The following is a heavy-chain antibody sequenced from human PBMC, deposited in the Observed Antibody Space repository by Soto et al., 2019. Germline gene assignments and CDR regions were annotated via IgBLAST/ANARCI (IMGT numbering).Heavy chain of an antibody. V-gene: IGHV4-39*01. J-gene: IGHJ6*02. Sequence: SETLSLTCTVSGGSISSSSYYWGWIRQPPGKGLEWIGSIYYSGSTYYNPSLKSRVTISVDTSKNQFSLKLSSVTAADTAVYYCARLDYYDSSGPNTYYYYGMDVWGQGTTVTVSS. CDR2: IYYSGST. CDR1: GGSISSSSYY. CDR3: ARLDYYDSSGPNTYYYYGMDV. D-gene: IGHD3-22*01.